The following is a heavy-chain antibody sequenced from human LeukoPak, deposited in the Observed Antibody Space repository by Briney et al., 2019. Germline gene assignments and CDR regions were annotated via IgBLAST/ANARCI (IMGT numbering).Heavy chain of an antibody. J-gene: IGHJ4*02. CDR2: ISSSSSYI. V-gene: IGHV3-21*01. CDR1: GFTFSSYS. CDR3: ARDLGGCGGYCSSTSWPLDY. Sequence: GRSLRLSCAASGFTFSSYSMNWVRQAPGKGLEWVSSISSSSSYICYADSVKGRFTISRDNAKNSLYLQMNSLRAEDTAVYYCARDLGGCGGYCSSTSWPLDYWGQGTLVTVSS. D-gene: IGHD2-2*01.